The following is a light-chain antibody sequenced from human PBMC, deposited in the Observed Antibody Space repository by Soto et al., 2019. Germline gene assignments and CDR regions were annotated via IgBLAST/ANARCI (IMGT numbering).Light chain of an antibody. CDR3: ATWDDTLPGYV. J-gene: IGLJ1*01. CDR2: RNN. Sequence: QAVVTQPPSASGTPGQRVSISCSGSTSNIGNHYVFWYQHLPGTAPKLLIFRNNRRPSGVPDRFSGSGSGTSASLAISGLRSEDEADYYCATWDDTLPGYVFGTGTKLTVL. V-gene: IGLV1-47*01. CDR1: TSNIGNHY.